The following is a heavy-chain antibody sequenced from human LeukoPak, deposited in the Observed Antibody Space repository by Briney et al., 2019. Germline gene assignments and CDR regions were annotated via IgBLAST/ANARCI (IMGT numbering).Heavy chain of an antibody. CDR2: IIPIFGTA. J-gene: IGHJ4*02. CDR1: GGAFSSYA. Sequence: ASVKVSCKASGGAFSSYAISWVRQAPGQGLEWMGGIIPIFGTANYAQKFQGRVTITADESTSTAYMELSSLRSEDTAVYYCASLLDYDILTGYPLDYWGQGTLVTVSS. V-gene: IGHV1-69*01. D-gene: IGHD3-9*01. CDR3: ASLLDYDILTGYPLDY.